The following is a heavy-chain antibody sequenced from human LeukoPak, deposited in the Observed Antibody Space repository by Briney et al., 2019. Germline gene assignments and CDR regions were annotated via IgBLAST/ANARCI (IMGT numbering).Heavy chain of an antibody. V-gene: IGHV1-8*01. CDR1: GYTFTSYD. CDR2: MNPNSGNT. J-gene: IGHJ3*02. CDR3: ARVIAVGAFDI. D-gene: IGHD6-19*01. Sequence: GASVKVPCKASGYTFTSYDINWVRQATGQGLEWMGWMNPNSGNTGYAQKFQGRVTMTRNTSISTAYMELRSLRSDDTAVYYCARVIAVGAFDIWGQGTMVTVSS.